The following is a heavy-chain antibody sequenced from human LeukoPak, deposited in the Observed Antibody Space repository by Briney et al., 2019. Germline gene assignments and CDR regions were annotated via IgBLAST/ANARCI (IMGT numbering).Heavy chain of an antibody. CDR3: ARGLGGSSGSNPYYYYGMDV. D-gene: IGHD3-22*01. CDR1: GYTFTSYD. V-gene: IGHV1-8*01. J-gene: IGHJ6*02. CDR2: MNPNSGNT. Sequence: ASVKVSCKASGYTFTSYDINWVRQATGQGLEWMGWMNPNSGNTGYAQKFQGRVTMTRNTSISTAYMELSSLRSEDTAVYYCARGLGGSSGSNPYYYYGMDVWGQGTTVTVSS.